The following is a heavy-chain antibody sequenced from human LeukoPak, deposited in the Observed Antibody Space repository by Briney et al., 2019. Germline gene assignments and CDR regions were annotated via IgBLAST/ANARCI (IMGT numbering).Heavy chain of an antibody. V-gene: IGHV3-33*08. D-gene: IGHD6-19*01. Sequence: GGSLRLSCAVSGFTFSTYGMTWVRQAPGKGLEWMAVIWYDGSNTGYADSVKGRFTISRDNSKNTLYLQMNSLRAEDTAVYYCARGAVATPAPAEYFQHWGQGTLVTVSS. CDR1: GFTFSTYG. CDR2: IWYDGSNT. J-gene: IGHJ1*01. CDR3: ARGAVATPAPAEYFQH.